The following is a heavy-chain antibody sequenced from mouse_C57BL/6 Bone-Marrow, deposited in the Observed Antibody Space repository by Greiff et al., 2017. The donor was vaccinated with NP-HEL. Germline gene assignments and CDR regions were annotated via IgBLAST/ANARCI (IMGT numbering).Heavy chain of an antibody. D-gene: IGHD2-3*01. Sequence: EVQLIESGVCLLHPGGSLKISCAASGFTFSSYAMSWVRQTPEKRLEWVAYISSGGDYIYYADTVKGRFTISRDNARNTLYLQMSSLKSEDTAMYYCTGYDLAWFAYWGQGTLVTVSA. CDR1: GFTFSSYA. J-gene: IGHJ3*01. CDR2: ISSGGDYI. CDR3: TGYDLAWFAY. V-gene: IGHV5-9-1*02.